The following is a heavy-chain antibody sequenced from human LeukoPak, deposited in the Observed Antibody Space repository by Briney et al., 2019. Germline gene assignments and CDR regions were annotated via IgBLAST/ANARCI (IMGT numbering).Heavy chain of an antibody. D-gene: IGHD1-1*01. CDR1: GYTFTGYY. V-gene: IGHV1-2*04. Sequence: ASVKVSCKASGYTFTGYYMHWVRQAPGQGLEWMGWINPNSGGTNYAQKFQGWVTMTRDTSISTAYMELSRLRSDDTAVYYCAREKERRNYHYYGMDVWGQGTTVTVSS. CDR3: AREKERRNYHYYGMDV. CDR2: INPNSGGT. J-gene: IGHJ6*02.